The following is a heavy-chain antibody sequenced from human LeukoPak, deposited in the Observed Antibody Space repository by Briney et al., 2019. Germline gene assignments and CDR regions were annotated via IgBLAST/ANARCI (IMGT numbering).Heavy chain of an antibody. V-gene: IGHV3-53*01. CDR3: AKDEAAAGGGLDY. D-gene: IGHD6-13*01. CDR2: IYTGGLT. Sequence: PGWSLRLSCAASGFAVSTKFMTWVRQPPAKGLEWVSVIYTGGLTYYADSVKGRFTISRDNSKNTLYLQMNNLKADDTAVYYCAKDEAAAGGGLDYWGQGTLVIVSS. CDR1: GFAVSTKF. J-gene: IGHJ4*02.